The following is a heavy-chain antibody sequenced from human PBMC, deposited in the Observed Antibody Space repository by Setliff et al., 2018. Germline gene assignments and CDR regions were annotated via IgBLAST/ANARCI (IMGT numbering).Heavy chain of an antibody. CDR3: ARERPYYDDLTGFSPEAFDI. D-gene: IGHD3-9*01. Sequence: PSETLSLTCTVSGGSISPYYWSWIRQPAGKGLECIGRIYGGGATNYNPSLKARLTISVDNSKNQFSLQLTSVTAADTALYFCARERPYYDDLTGFSPEAFDIWGQGTMVTVSS. CDR2: IYGGGAT. CDR1: GGSISPYY. V-gene: IGHV4-4*07. J-gene: IGHJ3*02.